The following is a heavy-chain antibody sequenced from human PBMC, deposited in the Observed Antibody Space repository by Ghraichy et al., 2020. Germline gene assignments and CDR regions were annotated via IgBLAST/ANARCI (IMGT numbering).Heavy chain of an antibody. D-gene: IGHD2-2*01. CDR2: ISGSGGST. V-gene: IGHV3-23*01. Sequence: GESLNISCAASGFTFSSYAMSWVRQAPGKGLEWVSAISGSGGSTYYADSVKGRFTISRDNSKNTLYLQMNSLRAEDTAVYYCAKDPRGYQLPPSSTCFDYWGQGTLVTVSS. CDR3: AKDPRGYQLPPSSTCFDY. J-gene: IGHJ4*02. CDR1: GFTFSSYA.